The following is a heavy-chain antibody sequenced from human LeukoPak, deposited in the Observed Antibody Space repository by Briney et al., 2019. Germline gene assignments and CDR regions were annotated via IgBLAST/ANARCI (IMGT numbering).Heavy chain of an antibody. Sequence: GRSLRLSCAASGFTFDDYAMHWVRQAPEKGLEWVSGISWNSGSIGYADSVKGRFTISRDNAKNSLYLQMNSLRAEDTALYYCAKDIGSSGSVDYWGQGTLVTVSS. CDR1: GFTFDDYA. V-gene: IGHV3-9*01. D-gene: IGHD6-19*01. CDR3: AKDIGSSGSVDY. J-gene: IGHJ4*02. CDR2: ISWNSGSI.